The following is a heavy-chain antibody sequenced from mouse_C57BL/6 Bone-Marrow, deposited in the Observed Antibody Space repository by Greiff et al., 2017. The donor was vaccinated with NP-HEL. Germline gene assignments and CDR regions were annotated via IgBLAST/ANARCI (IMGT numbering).Heavy chain of an antibody. CDR2: IHPNSGST. CDR1: GYTFTSYW. D-gene: IGHD4-1*01. CDR3: ARLGPANWSFDY. J-gene: IGHJ2*01. Sequence: QVQLQQPGAELVKPGASVKLSCKASGYTFTSYWMHWVKQRPGQGLEWIGMIHPNSGSTNYNEKFKSKATLTVDKSSSTAYMQLSSLTSEDSAVYYCARLGPANWSFDYWGQGTTLTVSS. V-gene: IGHV1-64*01.